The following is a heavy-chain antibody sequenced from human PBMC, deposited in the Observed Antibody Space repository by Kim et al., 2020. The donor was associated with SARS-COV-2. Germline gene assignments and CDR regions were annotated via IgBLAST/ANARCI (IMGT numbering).Heavy chain of an antibody. CDR2: IIPIFGIA. Sequence: SVKVSCKASGGTFSSYAISWVRQAPGQGLEWMGRIIPIFGIANYAQKFQGRVTITADKSTSTAYMELSSLRSEDTAVYYCARRAYCGGDCSNAFDIWGQGTMVTVSS. D-gene: IGHD2-21*02. V-gene: IGHV1-69*04. CDR3: ARRAYCGGDCSNAFDI. J-gene: IGHJ3*02. CDR1: GGTFSSYA.